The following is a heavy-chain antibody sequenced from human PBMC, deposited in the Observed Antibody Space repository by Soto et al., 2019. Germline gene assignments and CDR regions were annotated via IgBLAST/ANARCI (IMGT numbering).Heavy chain of an antibody. J-gene: IGHJ4*02. V-gene: IGHV3-30*18. CDR2: ISYDGSNK. D-gene: IGHD5-12*01. CDR1: GFTFSSYG. CDR3: AKDHRLDIVATFDY. Sequence: GGSLRLSCAASGFTFSSYGMHWVRQAPGKGLEWVAVISYDGSNKYYADSVKGRFTISRDNSKNTLYLQMNSLRAEDTAVYYCAKDHRLDIVATFDYWGQGTLVTVSS.